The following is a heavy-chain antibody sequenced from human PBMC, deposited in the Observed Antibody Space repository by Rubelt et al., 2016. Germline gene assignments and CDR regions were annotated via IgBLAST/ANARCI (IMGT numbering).Heavy chain of an antibody. CDR2: IYDSGST. J-gene: IGHJ3*01. V-gene: IGHV4-59*11. D-gene: IGHD4/OR15-4a*01. Sequence: QVLLQESGPGLVKPSETLSLTCTVSGGSITSHNWSWIRQPPGKGLEWIGYIYDSGSTNYNPSLKSRVRISVDTSKNQLARKLSSVTAADTAVYYCAKDGASSLWGQGTMVTVSS. CDR3: AKDGASSL. CDR1: GGSITSHN.